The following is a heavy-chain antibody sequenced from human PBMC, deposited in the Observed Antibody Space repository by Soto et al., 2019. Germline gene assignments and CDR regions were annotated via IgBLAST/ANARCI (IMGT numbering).Heavy chain of an antibody. CDR2: IWYDGSNK. CDR3: VRDREELPAGIVIHGMDV. Sequence: QVQLVESGGGVVQAGTSLRLSCAASGFTFNNYGMHWVRQAPGKGLEWVALIWYDGSNKYYVDSVKGRFTISRDNSKNTVSLQMRSLRVEDTAVYYCVRDREELPAGIVIHGMDVWGQGTTVTVS. CDR1: GFTFNNYG. J-gene: IGHJ6*02. V-gene: IGHV3-33*01. D-gene: IGHD1-7*01.